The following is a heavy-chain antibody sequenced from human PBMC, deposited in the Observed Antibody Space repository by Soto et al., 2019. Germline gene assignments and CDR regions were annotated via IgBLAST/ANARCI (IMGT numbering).Heavy chain of an antibody. Sequence: QVQLQESGPGLVKPSETLSLTCTASGASMSTFYWNWFRQAPGQGLEWIGYVYASGSTNYNPSLKRRVAISVDASKTRFPPNLTSVTAADTAVYYCASAFGGWPPGPWGQGTLFTVSS. D-gene: IGHD6-19*01. CDR2: VYASGST. CDR3: ASAFGGWPPGP. V-gene: IGHV4-59*01. CDR1: GASMSTFY. J-gene: IGHJ5*02.